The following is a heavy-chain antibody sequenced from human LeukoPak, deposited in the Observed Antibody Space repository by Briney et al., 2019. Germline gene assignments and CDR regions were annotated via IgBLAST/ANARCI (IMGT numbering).Heavy chain of an antibody. CDR3: ARGAYSSSWYERGTIDY. CDR2: IIPIFGTA. D-gene: IGHD6-13*01. Sequence: SVKVSCKASGGTFSSYAISWVRQAPGQGLEWMEGIIPIFGTANYAQKFQGRVTITADKSTSTAYMELSSLRSEDTAVYYCARGAYSSSWYERGTIDYWGQGTLVTVSS. V-gene: IGHV1-69*06. CDR1: GGTFSSYA. J-gene: IGHJ4*02.